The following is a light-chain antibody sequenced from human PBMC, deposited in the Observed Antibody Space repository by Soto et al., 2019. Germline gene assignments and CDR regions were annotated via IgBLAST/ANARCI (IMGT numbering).Light chain of an antibody. CDR1: SSDVGSYNL. J-gene: IGLJ2*01. Sequence: QSALTQPASVSGSPGQSISISCTGTSSDVGSYNLVSWCQQHPGKAPKLMIYEVSKRPSGVSNRFSGSKSGNTASLTISGLQAEDEADYYCCSYAGSSTFVVXGGGTKLTVL. V-gene: IGLV2-23*02. CDR3: CSYAGSSTFVV. CDR2: EVS.